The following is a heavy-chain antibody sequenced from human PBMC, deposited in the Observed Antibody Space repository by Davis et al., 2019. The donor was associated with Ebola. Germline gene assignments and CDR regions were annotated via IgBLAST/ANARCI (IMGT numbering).Heavy chain of an antibody. CDR3: ARARIAARPGTYYYYAMNV. V-gene: IGHV4-4*07. D-gene: IGHD6-6*01. CDR1: GGSMKSYY. CDR2: IYTRGNT. J-gene: IGHJ6*02. Sequence: PSETLSLTCTVPGGSMKSYYWSWIRQPAGKGLEWIGRIYTRGNTDYNPSLNGRVTMSVDMAKNQFSLTVTSVTAADTAIYYCARARIAARPGTYYYYAMNVWGQGTTVTVSS.